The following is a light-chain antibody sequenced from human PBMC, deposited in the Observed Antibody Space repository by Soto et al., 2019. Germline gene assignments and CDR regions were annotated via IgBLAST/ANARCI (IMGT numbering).Light chain of an antibody. J-gene: IGKJ1*01. V-gene: IGKV3-15*01. CDR3: QQYKNWQGT. CDR2: GAS. CDR1: QSVSSK. Sequence: EIVLTQSPGTLSVSPGERATLSCRASQSVSSKLAWYQQKPGQAPRLLFYGASPGATGIPARFSCSGSETEFTLSVRSLQSEDFAVYCCQQYKNWQGTFGKGSKVDIK.